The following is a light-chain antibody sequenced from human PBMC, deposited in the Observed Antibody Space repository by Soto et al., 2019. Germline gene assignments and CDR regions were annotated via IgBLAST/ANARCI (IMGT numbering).Light chain of an antibody. CDR1: QSVSSNY. V-gene: IGKV3-20*01. CDR3: QQYGSSPT. Sequence: DIVLTQSPGTLSLSPGERATLSCRSSQSVSSNYLAWYQQKPDQAPRLVIYDVSGRATGIPDRFSGSGSGTDFTLTISRLEPEDSAVYSCQQYGSSPTFGQGTKVEIK. J-gene: IGKJ1*01. CDR2: DVS.